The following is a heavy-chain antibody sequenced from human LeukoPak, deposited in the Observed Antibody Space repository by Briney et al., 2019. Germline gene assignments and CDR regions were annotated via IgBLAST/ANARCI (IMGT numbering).Heavy chain of an antibody. CDR3: ARVLVVAGHSDYSYFDL. D-gene: IGHD2-15*01. V-gene: IGHV4-4*07. CDR1: GGSISSYY. CDR2: IYTSGST. J-gene: IGHJ2*01. Sequence: SETLSLTCTVSGGSISSYYWSWIRQPAGKGLEWIGRIYTSGSTNYNPSLKSRVTMSVDTSKNQFSLKLSSVTAADTAVYYCARVLVVAGHSDYSYFDLWGRGTLVTVSS.